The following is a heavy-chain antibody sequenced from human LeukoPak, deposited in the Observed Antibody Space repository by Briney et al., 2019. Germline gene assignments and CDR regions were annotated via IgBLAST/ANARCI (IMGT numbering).Heavy chain of an antibody. Sequence: PSETLSLTCTVSGYSISSGYYWGWIRQPPGKGLGMIGTIYPSGSTYYNPSINRRAIISVNTSKNQFSLMLTFVTAAATAVFYCAREERDGSWYVVGDYWGQGALLTVSS. V-gene: IGHV4-38-2*02. D-gene: IGHD6-13*01. CDR3: AREERDGSWYVVGDY. J-gene: IGHJ4*02. CDR1: GYSISSGYY. CDR2: IYPSGST.